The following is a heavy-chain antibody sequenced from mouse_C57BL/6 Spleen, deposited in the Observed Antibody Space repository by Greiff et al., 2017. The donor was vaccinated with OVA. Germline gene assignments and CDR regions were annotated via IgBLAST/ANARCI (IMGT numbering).Heavy chain of an antibody. CDR2: INPNYGTT. V-gene: IGHV1-39*01. J-gene: IGHJ3*01. CDR3: ARGNRRTAQATAWFAY. Sequence: EVQLQQSGPELVKPGASVKLSCKASGYSFTDYNMNWVKPSNGKSLEWIGVINPNYGTTSYNQKFKGKATLTVDQSSSTAYMPLNSLTSEDSAVDYWARGNRRTAQATAWFAYWGQGTLVTVSA. CDR1: GYSFTDYN. D-gene: IGHD3-2*02.